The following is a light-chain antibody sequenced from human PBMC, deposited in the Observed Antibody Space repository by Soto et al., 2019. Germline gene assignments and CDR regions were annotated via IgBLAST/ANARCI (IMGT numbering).Light chain of an antibody. V-gene: IGKV3-11*01. J-gene: IGKJ1*01. CDR1: QSVSSY. CDR2: DAS. Sequence: DIVLTQSPATVSLSPGERATLSSRASQSVSSYLAWYQQKPGQAPRLLIYDASNRATGIPARFSGCGSGTDFTLTISSLEPEDFAVYYCQQRSNWTFGQGTKVDIK. CDR3: QQRSNWT.